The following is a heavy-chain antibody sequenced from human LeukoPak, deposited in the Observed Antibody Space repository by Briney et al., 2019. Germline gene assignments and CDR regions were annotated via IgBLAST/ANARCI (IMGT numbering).Heavy chain of an antibody. CDR3: ARSYGYSSGWYGAYYFDY. V-gene: IGHV4-4*07. CDR2: IYPSGNT. J-gene: IGHJ4*02. CDR1: RGSTSTYY. Sequence: SETLSLTCTVSRGSTSTYYWSWIRQPAGKRLEWIGRIYPSGNTNFNPSLMSRVTMSIDTSKNQFSLKLSSVTAADTAVYYCARSYGYSSGWYGAYYFDYWGQGTLVTVSS. D-gene: IGHD6-19*01.